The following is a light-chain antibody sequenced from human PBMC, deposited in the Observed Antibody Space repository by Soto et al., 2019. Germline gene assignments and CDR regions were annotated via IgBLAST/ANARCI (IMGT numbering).Light chain of an antibody. CDR3: SSYARNRDIL. CDR2: EVS. J-gene: IGLJ2*01. Sequence: QSVLTQPPSASGSPGQSVAISCTGTSSDVGGYNYVSWYQQHPGKAPKLMIYEVSKRPSGVPDRFSGSKSGSTASLTVSGLQAEDEADYYCSSYARNRDILFGGGTKLTVL. CDR1: SSDVGGYNY. V-gene: IGLV2-8*01.